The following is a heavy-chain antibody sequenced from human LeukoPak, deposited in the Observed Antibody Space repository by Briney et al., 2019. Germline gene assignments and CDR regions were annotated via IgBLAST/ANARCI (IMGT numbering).Heavy chain of an antibody. CDR3: ARDRANSAYDFDY. CDR1: GFTVSTNY. V-gene: IGHV3-11*01. Sequence: GGSLRLSCAASGFTVSTNYMTWVRQAPGKGLEWVSYITSSGNPIYYADSVKGRFTISRDNAKNSLYLQMNSLRAEGTAVYYCARDRANSAYDFDYWGQGTLVTVSS. J-gene: IGHJ4*02. CDR2: ITSSGNPI. D-gene: IGHD5-12*01.